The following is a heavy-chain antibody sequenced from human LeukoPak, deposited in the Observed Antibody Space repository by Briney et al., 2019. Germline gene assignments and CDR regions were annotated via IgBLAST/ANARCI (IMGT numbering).Heavy chain of an antibody. J-gene: IGHJ4*02. CDR3: ARVGVFGYCTRDSCHSPLDY. Sequence: KASETLSLTCTVSGGSITSYYWSWIRQPAGKGLEWIGRIYTSGSTNYNPSLKSRVTMSVDTSKNQFSLKLSPVTAADTAVYYCARVGVFGYCTRDSCHSPLDYWGQGTLVTVSS. V-gene: IGHV4-4*07. CDR1: GGSITSYY. D-gene: IGHD2-15*01. CDR2: IYTSGST.